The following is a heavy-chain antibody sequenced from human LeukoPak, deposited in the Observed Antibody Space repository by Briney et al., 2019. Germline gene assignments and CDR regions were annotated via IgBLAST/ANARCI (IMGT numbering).Heavy chain of an antibody. V-gene: IGHV4-31*03. Sequence: SQTLSLTCTVSGGSISSGGYYWSWIRQHPGKGLEWIGYIYYSGITYYNPSLESRVTISVDTSKNQFSLKLSSVTAADTAVYYCARGDGYYDSSGPDLWGRGTLVTVSS. D-gene: IGHD3-22*01. CDR1: GGSISSGGYY. CDR2: IYYSGIT. CDR3: ARGDGYYDSSGPDL. J-gene: IGHJ2*01.